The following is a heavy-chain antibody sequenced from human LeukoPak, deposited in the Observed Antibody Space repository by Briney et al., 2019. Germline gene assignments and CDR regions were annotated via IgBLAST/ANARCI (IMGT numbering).Heavy chain of an antibody. V-gene: IGHV4-4*07. Sequence: SETLSLTCTVSGSSISNYYWTWIRQPAGKGLEWIGRIYTSGGTNYNPSLKTRVTMSVDTSKNQVSLKLSSVTAADTAMYYCARGVRWLQLSYFDYWGQGTLVTVSS. J-gene: IGHJ4*02. D-gene: IGHD5-24*01. CDR3: ARGVRWLQLSYFDY. CDR1: GSSISNYY. CDR2: IYTSGGT.